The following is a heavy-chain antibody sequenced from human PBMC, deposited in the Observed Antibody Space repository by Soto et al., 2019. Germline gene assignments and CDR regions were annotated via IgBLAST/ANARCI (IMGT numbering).Heavy chain of an antibody. CDR2: IYYSGST. CDR1: GGSISSYY. Sequence: SETLSLTCTVSGGSISSYYWSWIRQPPGKGLEWIGYIYYSGSTNYNPSLKSRVTISVDTSKNQFSLKLSSVTAADTAVYYCARRSGYGPPDYWGQGTLVTVSS. D-gene: IGHD5-12*01. J-gene: IGHJ4*02. CDR3: ARRSGYGPPDY. V-gene: IGHV4-59*08.